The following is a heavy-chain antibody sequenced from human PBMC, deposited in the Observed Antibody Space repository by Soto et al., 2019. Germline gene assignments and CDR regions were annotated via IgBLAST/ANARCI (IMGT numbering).Heavy chain of an antibody. V-gene: IGHV3-23*01. J-gene: IGHJ3*02. CDR2: ISGSGDTT. D-gene: IGHD4-17*01. CDR3: ARASHGDYHRAFDI. Sequence: PGGSLRLSCAASGFSFSSYAMSWVRQAPGKGLEWVSGISGSGDTTYYADSVKGRFIISRDNSRNTLFLQMDSLRAEDTALYYCARASHGDYHRAFDIWGQGTKVTVSS. CDR1: GFSFSSYA.